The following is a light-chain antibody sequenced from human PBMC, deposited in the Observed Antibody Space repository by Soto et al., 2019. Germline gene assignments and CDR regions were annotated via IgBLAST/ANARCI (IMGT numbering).Light chain of an antibody. CDR1: TSDIGTYNY. CDR3: SSYTSTSTPWV. CDR2: EVN. J-gene: IGLJ3*02. Sequence: QSALTQPASVSGSPGQSITISCTGTTSDIGTYNYVSWYQQLPGKAPKLMIFEVNNRPSGVSNRFSGSKSGNTASLSISGLQAEDEADYYCSSYTSTSTPWVFGGGTKLTVL. V-gene: IGLV2-14*01.